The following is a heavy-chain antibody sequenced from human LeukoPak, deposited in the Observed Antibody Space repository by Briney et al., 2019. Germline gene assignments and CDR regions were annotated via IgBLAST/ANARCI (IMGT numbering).Heavy chain of an antibody. CDR1: GFTFSSYG. J-gene: IGHJ4*02. D-gene: IGHD6-13*01. CDR2: IWYDGSNK. V-gene: IGHV3-33*01. Sequence: GGSLRLSCAASGFTFSSYGMHWVRQVPGKGLEWVAVIWYDGSNKYYADSVKGRFTISRDNSKNTLYLQMNSLRAEDTAVYYCARVGSSSWYADYWGQGTLVTVSS. CDR3: ARVGSSSWYADY.